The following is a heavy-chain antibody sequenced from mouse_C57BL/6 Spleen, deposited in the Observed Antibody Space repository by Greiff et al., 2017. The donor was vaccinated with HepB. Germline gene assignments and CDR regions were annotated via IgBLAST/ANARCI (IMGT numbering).Heavy chain of an antibody. CDR3: EREERRMSAY. CDR1: GYTFTSYT. D-gene: IGHD2-14*01. J-gene: IGHJ3*01. CDR2: INPSSGYT. V-gene: IGHV1-4*01. Sequence: QVQLQQSGAELARPGASVKMSFKASGYTFTSYTMHWVKQRPGPGLEWIGYINPSSGYTKSNQKFKDKATLTADKSSSTAYMQPSSLTYGDSAVYYCEREERRMSAYWGKGTLVTVSA.